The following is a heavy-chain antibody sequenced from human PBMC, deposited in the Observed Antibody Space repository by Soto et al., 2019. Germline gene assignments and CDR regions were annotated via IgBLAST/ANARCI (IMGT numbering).Heavy chain of an antibody. Sequence: EVQLVESGGGLVQPGGSLRLSCAASGFTFSSYWMHWVRQAPGKGLVWVSRINSDGSSTSYADSVKGRFTIPRDNAKNTLYLQMNSLRAEDTAVYYCARDVGLYCISTSCYSPYWGQGTLVTVSS. J-gene: IGHJ4*02. CDR1: GFTFSSYW. CDR3: ARDVGLYCISTSCYSPY. D-gene: IGHD2-2*01. CDR2: INSDGSST. V-gene: IGHV3-74*01.